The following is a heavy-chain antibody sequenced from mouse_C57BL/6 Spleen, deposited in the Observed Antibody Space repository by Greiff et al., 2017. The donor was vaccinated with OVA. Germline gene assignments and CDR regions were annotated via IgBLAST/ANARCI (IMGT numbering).Heavy chain of an antibody. D-gene: IGHD2-1*01. V-gene: IGHV7-3*01. J-gene: IGHJ1*03. Sequence: EVKLMESGGGLVQPGGSLSLSCAASGFTFTDYYMSWVRQPPGKALEWLGFIRNKANGYTTEYSASVKGRFTISRDNSQSILYLQMNALRAEDSATYYCARYRGYGNYGYFDVWGTGTTVTVSS. CDR1: GFTFTDYY. CDR3: ARYRGYGNYGYFDV. CDR2: IRNKANGYTT.